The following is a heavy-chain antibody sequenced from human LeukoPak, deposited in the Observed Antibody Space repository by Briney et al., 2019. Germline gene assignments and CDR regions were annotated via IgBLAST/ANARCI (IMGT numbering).Heavy chain of an antibody. V-gene: IGHV3-7*01. Sequence: GGSLRLSCAASGFAFSSYRMSWFRQAPGKGLEWVANIKQDGSEKFYADSVKGRFTVSRDNAENSLFLQMNSLRAEDTALYYCARVVTAWSMDVWGKGTTVTVSS. CDR2: IKQDGSEK. J-gene: IGHJ6*03. D-gene: IGHD2-21*02. CDR3: ARVVTAWSMDV. CDR1: GFAFSSYR.